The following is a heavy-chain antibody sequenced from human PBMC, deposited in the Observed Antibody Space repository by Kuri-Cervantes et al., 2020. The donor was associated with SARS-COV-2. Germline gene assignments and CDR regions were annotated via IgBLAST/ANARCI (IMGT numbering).Heavy chain of an antibody. D-gene: IGHD6-13*01. CDR3: ATESSSWYGGSFDY. V-gene: IGHV3-23*01. CDR1: RFTFNS. J-gene: IGHJ4*02. Sequence: GGSLRLSCVASRFTFNSWVSQAPGKGLEWVSGMSSSGGCTYYVDSMKGRFTISRDNSKNTLYLQMSSLRAEDTAVYYCATESSSWYGGSFDYLGQGTLVTVSS. CDR2: MSSSGGCT.